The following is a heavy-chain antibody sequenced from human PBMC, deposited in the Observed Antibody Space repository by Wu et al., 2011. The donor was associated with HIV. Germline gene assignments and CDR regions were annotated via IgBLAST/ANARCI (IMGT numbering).Heavy chain of an antibody. CDR3: ATATGSIAVAGSSHYNDFKGLDV. D-gene: IGHD6-19*01. J-gene: IGHJ6*02. CDR2: FIGVFGTG. V-gene: IGHV1-69*05. Sequence: QVQLVQSGAEVKKPGSSVKVSCKASGGTFSSNAISWMRQAPGQGLEWMGGFIGVFGTGIYAQKFQGRVTITTDESRSTSYMDLSSLKSDDTAMYFCATATGSIAVAGSSHYNDFKGLDVWGQGTTVTVSS. CDR1: GGTFSSNA.